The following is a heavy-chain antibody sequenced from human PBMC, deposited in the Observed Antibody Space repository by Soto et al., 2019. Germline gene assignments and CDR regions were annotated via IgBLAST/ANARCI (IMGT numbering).Heavy chain of an antibody. CDR3: ARVGDDDAFDI. CDR2: ISPIFGTA. J-gene: IGHJ3*02. V-gene: IGHV1-69*06. Sequence: QVQLVQSGAEVKKPGSSVKVSCKASGGTFSSYAISWVRQAPGQGLEWMGGISPIFGTANNAQKFQGRVTITADKATITADIELRILRSEDTAGYYCARVGDDDAFDIWGQGTMVTVSS. D-gene: IGHD2-21*01. CDR1: GGTFSSYA.